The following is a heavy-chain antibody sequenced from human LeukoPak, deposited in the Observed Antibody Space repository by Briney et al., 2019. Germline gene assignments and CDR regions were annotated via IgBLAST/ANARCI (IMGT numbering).Heavy chain of an antibody. CDR1: GFTFYDYG. J-gene: IGHJ6*02. Sequence: GGSLRLSCADSGFTFYDYGMSWVRQAPGKGLEWVSGINWNGGTTEYADSVKGRFTISRDNAKNSLYLQMNSLRAEDTALYYCAREGSGSPHYVMDVWGQGTTVTVSS. CDR3: AREGSGSPHYVMDV. V-gene: IGHV3-20*04. D-gene: IGHD3-10*01. CDR2: INWNGGTT.